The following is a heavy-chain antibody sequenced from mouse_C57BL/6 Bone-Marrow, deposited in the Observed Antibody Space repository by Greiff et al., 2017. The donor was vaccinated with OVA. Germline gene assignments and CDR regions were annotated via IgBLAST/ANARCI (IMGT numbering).Heavy chain of an antibody. Sequence: EVHLVESGGDLVKPGGSLKLSCAASGFTFSSYGMSWVRQTPDKRLEWVATISSGGSYTYYPDSVKGRFTISRDNATNTLYLQLSSLKSEDTAMYYCARHERYYCDYWGQGTTLTVSS. V-gene: IGHV5-6*01. CDR3: ARHERYYCDY. J-gene: IGHJ2*01. CDR2: ISSGGSYT. CDR1: GFTFSSYG.